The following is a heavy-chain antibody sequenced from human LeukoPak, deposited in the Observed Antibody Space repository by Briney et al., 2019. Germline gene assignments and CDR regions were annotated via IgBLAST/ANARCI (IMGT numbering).Heavy chain of an antibody. J-gene: IGHJ4*02. Sequence: SQTLSLTCTVSGGSISSGDYYWSWIRQPPGKGLEWIGYIYYNGSTYYNPSLKSRVTISVDTSKNQFSLMLSSVTAADTAVYYCAGVLGTMVRGVIMPYYFDYWGQGTLVTVSS. CDR1: GGSISSGDYY. V-gene: IGHV4-30-4*01. CDR2: IYYNGST. D-gene: IGHD3-10*01. CDR3: AGVLGTMVRGVIMPYYFDY.